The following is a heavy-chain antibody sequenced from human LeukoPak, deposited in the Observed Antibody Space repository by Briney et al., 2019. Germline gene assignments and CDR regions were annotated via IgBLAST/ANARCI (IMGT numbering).Heavy chain of an antibody. J-gene: IGHJ5*02. CDR1: VYSFTSAW. CDR3: ARLTSSSEYNLFDP. D-gene: IGHD6-6*01. V-gene: IGHV5-51*01. CDR2: IYPGDSDT. Sequence: GESLKISCKGSVYSFTSAWIAWVRQMPGKGPECMGIIYPGDSDTRYSPSFQGQVTISVDKSISTAYLQWGSLKASDTAMYYCARLTSSSEYNLFDPWGQGTLVTVSS.